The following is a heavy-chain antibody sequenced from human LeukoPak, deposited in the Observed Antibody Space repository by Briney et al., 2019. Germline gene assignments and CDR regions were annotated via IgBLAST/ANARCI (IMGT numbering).Heavy chain of an antibody. CDR3: ARGGTARDYFDY. J-gene: IGHJ4*02. CDR2: TYYRSKWYN. Sequence: SQTLSLTCAISGDSVSRNNAAWNWIRQSPSRGLEWLGRTYYRSKWYNDYAVSVKSRITINPDTSKNQFSLKLSSVTAADTAVYYCARGGTARDYFDYWGQGTLVTVSS. CDR1: GDSVSRNNAA. D-gene: IGHD2-21*02. V-gene: IGHV6-1*01.